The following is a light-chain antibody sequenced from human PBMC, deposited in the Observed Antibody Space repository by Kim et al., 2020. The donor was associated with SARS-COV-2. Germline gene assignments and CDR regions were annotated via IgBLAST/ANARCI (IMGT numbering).Light chain of an antibody. CDR3: QVWDSGSDHWV. CDR2: YDT. J-gene: IGLJ3*02. Sequence: PGGTARIACGGDNIGSESLPWYQQTPSQAPLLVIYYDTDRPSGIPERFSASNSGNTATLTISRVEAGDEADYYCQVWDSGSDHWVFGGGTQLTFL. V-gene: IGLV3-21*04. CDR1: NIGSES.